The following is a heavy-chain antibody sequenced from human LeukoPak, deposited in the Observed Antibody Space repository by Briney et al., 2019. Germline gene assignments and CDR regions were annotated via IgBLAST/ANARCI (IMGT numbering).Heavy chain of an antibody. J-gene: IGHJ6*03. CDR2: ISSSGTI. V-gene: IGHV3-48*03. Sequence: PGGSLRLSCAASGFTFSLYEMNWVRQAPGKGLEWVSYISSSGTIYYADSVKGRFTISRDNVKNSLYLQMNSLRAEDTAIYYCARDRSDFSFLYHYFYMDVWGKGTTVTVSS. CDR3: ARDRSDFSFLYHYFYMDV. D-gene: IGHD3-3*01. CDR1: GFTFSLYE.